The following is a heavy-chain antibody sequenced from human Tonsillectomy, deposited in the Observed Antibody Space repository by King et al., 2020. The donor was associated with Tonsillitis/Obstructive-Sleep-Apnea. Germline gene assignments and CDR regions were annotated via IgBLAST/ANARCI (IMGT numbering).Heavy chain of an antibody. Sequence: QLVQSGAEVKKPGESLRISCKGSGYSFPSYWISWVRQRPGKGPEWMGNIDPSDSYTNYSPSFEGHVTISADRSINSVHLQWSSLKASDTAMYYCARHLWGYCSSTSCCGMDVWGKGTTVTVTS. CDR2: IDPSDSYT. CDR3: ARHLWGYCSSTSCCGMDV. V-gene: IGHV5-10-1*01. D-gene: IGHD2-2*01. J-gene: IGHJ6*03. CDR1: GYSFPSYW.